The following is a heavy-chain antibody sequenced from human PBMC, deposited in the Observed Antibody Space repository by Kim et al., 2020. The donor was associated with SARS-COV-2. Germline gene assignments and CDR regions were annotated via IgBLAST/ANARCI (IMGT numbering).Heavy chain of an antibody. J-gene: IGHJ3*02. Sequence: SETLSLTCTVSCCSISSGGYYWSWIRQHPGKGLEWIGYIYYSGSTYYNPSLKSRVTISVDTSKNQFSLKLSSVTAADTAVYYCARARVTMIVVVDAFDIWGQGTMVTVSS. D-gene: IGHD3-22*01. CDR3: ARARVTMIVVVDAFDI. CDR2: IYYSGST. CDR1: CCSISSGGYY. V-gene: IGHV4-31*03.